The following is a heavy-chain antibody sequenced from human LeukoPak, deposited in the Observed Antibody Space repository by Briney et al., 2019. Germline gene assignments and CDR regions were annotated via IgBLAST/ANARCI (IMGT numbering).Heavy chain of an antibody. CDR3: ARAQMPYFDWLLYGMSYYYYYMDV. V-gene: IGHV7-4-1*02. D-gene: IGHD3-9*01. Sequence: GASVKVSCKASGYTFTGYYMHWVRQAPGQGLEWMGWINTNTGNPTYAQGFTGRFVFSLDTSVSTAYLQISSLKAEDTAVYYCARAQMPYFDWLLYGMSYYYYYMDVWGKGTTVTVSS. J-gene: IGHJ6*03. CDR2: INTNTGNP. CDR1: GYTFTGYY.